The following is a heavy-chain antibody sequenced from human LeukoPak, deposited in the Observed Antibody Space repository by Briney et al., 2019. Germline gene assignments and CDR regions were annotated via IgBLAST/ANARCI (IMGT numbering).Heavy chain of an antibody. V-gene: IGHV3-72*01. Sequence: SGGSLRLSCAASGFTFSDHYMDWVRQAPGKGLEWVGRTKNKANSYTTEYAASVKGRFTISRDESKNSLYLQMNSLKTEDTAVYYCARLDSGSCSDWGQGTLVTVSS. J-gene: IGHJ4*02. CDR3: ARLDSGSCSD. CDR2: TKNKANSYTT. D-gene: IGHD1-26*01. CDR1: GFTFSDHY.